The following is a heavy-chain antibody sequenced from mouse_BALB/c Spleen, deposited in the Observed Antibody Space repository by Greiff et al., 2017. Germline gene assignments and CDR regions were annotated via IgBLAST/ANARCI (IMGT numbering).Heavy chain of an antibody. CDR2: ISSGGSYT. Sequence: EVHLVESGGDLVKPGGSLKLSCAASGFTFSSYGMSWVRQTPDKRLEWVATISSGGSYTYYPDSVKGRFTISRDNAKNTLYLQMSSLKSEDTAMYYCARHKGYDGYQTWFAYWGQGTLVTVSA. CDR1: GFTFSSYG. V-gene: IGHV5-6*01. CDR3: ARHKGYDGYQTWFAY. D-gene: IGHD2-3*01. J-gene: IGHJ3*01.